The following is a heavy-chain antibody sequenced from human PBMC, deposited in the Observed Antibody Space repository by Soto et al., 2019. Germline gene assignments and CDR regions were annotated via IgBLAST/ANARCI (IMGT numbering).Heavy chain of an antibody. J-gene: IGHJ5*02. Sequence: SETLSLTCSVYGESFSGYYWNWLRQPPGKGLEWIGKIDQSGSTNYNPSLKSRVTISVDKSKNQFSLKLSSVTAADTAVYYCARVWTTVTNWFDPWGQGTLVTVSS. CDR1: GESFSGYY. CDR3: ARVWTTVTNWFDP. V-gene: IGHV4-34*01. D-gene: IGHD4-17*01. CDR2: IDQSGST.